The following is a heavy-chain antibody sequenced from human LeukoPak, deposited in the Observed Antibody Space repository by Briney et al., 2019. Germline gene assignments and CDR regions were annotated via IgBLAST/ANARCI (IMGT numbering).Heavy chain of an antibody. Sequence: GGSLRLSCTVSGFTFGDHAMSWVRQAPGRGLEWVGFIRSKTYGGTTEYAASVKGRFIISRDDSTSIAYLQMNSLKTEDTAVYYCTRGPIQLWLYHGMDVWGQGTTVTVSS. V-gene: IGHV3-49*04. D-gene: IGHD5-18*01. CDR2: IRSKTYGGTT. CDR1: GFTFGDHA. CDR3: TRGPIQLWLYHGMDV. J-gene: IGHJ6*02.